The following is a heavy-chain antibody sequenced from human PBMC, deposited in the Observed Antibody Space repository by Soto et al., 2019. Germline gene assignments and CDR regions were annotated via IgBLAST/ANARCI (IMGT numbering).Heavy chain of an antibody. V-gene: IGHV3-43D*04. D-gene: IGHD2-8*01. Sequence: PGGSLRLSCAASGFTFDDYAMHWVRQAPGKGLEWVSLISWDGGSTYYADSVKGRFTISRDNSKNSLYLQMNSLRAEDTALYYCAKDLDYCPHGYCTNGPSGMDVWGQGTTVTVSS. CDR3: AKDLDYCPHGYCTNGPSGMDV. J-gene: IGHJ6*02. CDR2: ISWDGGST. CDR1: GFTFDDYA.